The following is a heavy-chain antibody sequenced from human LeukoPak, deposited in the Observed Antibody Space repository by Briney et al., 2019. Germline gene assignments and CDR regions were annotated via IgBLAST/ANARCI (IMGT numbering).Heavy chain of an antibody. Sequence: SETLPLTCTVSGDSISTYYWSWIRQPPGKGLAWIAYIDYRGSTTYNPSLRSRVTISVDTSRNQFSLKLSSVTAADTAVYYCARSRSGYSYDHAAFEIWGQGTMVTVSS. V-gene: IGHV4-59*01. CDR2: IDYRGST. CDR1: GDSISTYY. D-gene: IGHD5-18*01. CDR3: ARSRSGYSYDHAAFEI. J-gene: IGHJ3*02.